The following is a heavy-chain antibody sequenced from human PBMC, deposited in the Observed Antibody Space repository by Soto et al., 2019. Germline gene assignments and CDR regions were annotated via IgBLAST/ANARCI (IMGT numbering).Heavy chain of an antibody. CDR3: ARSLTTGSYWGPFDY. D-gene: IGHD1-26*01. Sequence: EVQLVESGGGVVRPGGSLRLSCAASGFTFDDYAMSWVRQAPGKGLEWVSGINWNGYNTGYADSVKGRFTISRDNAKNSLYLQMNSLSAEATALYYCARSLTTGSYWGPFDYWGQGTLVTVSS. CDR1: GFTFDDYA. CDR2: INWNGYNT. V-gene: IGHV3-20*04. J-gene: IGHJ4*02.